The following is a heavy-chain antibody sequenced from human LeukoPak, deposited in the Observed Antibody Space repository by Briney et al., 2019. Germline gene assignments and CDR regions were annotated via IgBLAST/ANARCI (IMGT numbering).Heavy chain of an antibody. CDR3: ARDPSIAVADWFDP. CDR1: GGSISSYY. CDR2: IYTSGST. Sequence: SETLSLTCTVSGGSISSYYWSWIRQPAGKGLEWIGRIYTSGSTNYNPSLKSRVTMSVDTSKNQFPLKLSSVTAADTAVYYCARDPSIAVADWFDPWRQGTLVTVSS. J-gene: IGHJ5*02. V-gene: IGHV4-4*07. D-gene: IGHD6-19*01.